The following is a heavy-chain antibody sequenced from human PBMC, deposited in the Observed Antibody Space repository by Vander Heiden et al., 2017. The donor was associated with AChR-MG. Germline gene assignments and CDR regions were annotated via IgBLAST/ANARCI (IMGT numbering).Heavy chain of an antibody. J-gene: IGHJ6*02. V-gene: IGHV1-69*01. CDR2: IIPICGTA. CDR3: ARGDCSSTSCYTRGTYYYGMDV. D-gene: IGHD2-2*02. CDR1: GGTFSSYA. Sequence: QVQLVQSRAEAKKPGPPVKVSCKASGGTFSSYAISWARQAPGQGLELIAEIIPICGTANYAQKFQGRVTITADESTSTAYMELSSLRSEDTAVYYCARGDCSSTSCYTRGTYYYGMDVWSQGTTVTVSS.